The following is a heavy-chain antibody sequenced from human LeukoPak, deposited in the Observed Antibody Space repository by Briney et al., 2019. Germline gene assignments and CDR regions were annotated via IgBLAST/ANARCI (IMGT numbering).Heavy chain of an antibody. J-gene: IGHJ5*02. V-gene: IGHV4-39*01. CDR1: GGSISSSSYY. CDR3: ARHWSGSYHGGFDP. Sequence: SETLSLTCTVSGGSISSSSYYWGWIRQPPGKGLEWIGSIYYSGSTYYNPSLKSRVAISVDTSKNQFSLKLSSVTAADTAVYYCARHWSGSYHGGFDPWGQGTLVTVSS. CDR2: IYYSGST. D-gene: IGHD1-26*01.